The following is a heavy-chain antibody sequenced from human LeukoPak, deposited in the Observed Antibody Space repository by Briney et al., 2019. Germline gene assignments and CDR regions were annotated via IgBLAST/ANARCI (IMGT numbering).Heavy chain of an antibody. CDR2: IYTSGST. Sequence: SETLSLTCTVSGGSISSYYWSWIRQPAGKGLEWIGRIYTSGSTNYNPSLKSRVTMSVDTSKNQFSLELSSVTAADTAVYYCARVVVGLVAANGYGWFDPWGQGTLVTVSS. CDR3: ARVVVGLVAANGYGWFDP. J-gene: IGHJ5*02. D-gene: IGHD2-15*01. CDR1: GGSISSYY. V-gene: IGHV4-4*07.